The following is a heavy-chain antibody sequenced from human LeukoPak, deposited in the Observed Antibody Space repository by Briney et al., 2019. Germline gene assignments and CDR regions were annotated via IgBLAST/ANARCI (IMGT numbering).Heavy chain of an antibody. CDR2: IKPDGSDK. CDR3: ARAMT. V-gene: IGHV3-7*01. Sequence: GGSLRLSCAASGFTFSGYWMSWVRQAPGKGLEWVANIKPDGSDKAYVDSVKGRFTISRDNTKNSLHLQMSSLRAEDTAVYYCARAMTWGQGTLVSVSS. J-gene: IGHJ5*02. CDR1: GFTFSGYW.